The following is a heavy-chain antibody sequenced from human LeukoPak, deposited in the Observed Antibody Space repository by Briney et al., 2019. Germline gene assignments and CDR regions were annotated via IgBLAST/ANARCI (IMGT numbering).Heavy chain of an antibody. CDR2: INGSGTT. V-gene: IGHV3-23*01. D-gene: IGHD1-26*01. J-gene: IGHJ4*02. CDR3: VKESHYPVGATSRIYYFDN. Sequence: GGSLRLSCSASGFTFSSYAMSWLRQAPGGGLEGFLAINGSGTTFYPDIVKGRFSVSRDISKTTLSLEMKSLRADDTAISYCVKESHYPVGATSRIYYFDNWGQGTLVTVSS. CDR1: GFTFSSYA.